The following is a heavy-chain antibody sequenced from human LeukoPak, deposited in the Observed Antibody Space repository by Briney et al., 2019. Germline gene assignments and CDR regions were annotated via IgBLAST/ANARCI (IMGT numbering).Heavy chain of an antibody. CDR2: INHSGST. CDR3: ARSLMVRGVIFVYVSRKTGNWFDP. V-gene: IGHV4-34*01. D-gene: IGHD3-10*01. J-gene: IGHJ5*02. Sequence: SETLSLTCAVYGGSFSGYYWSWIRQPPGKGLEWIGEINHSGSTNYNPSLKSRVTISVDTSKNQFSLKLSSVTAADTAVYYCARSLMVRGVIFVYVSRKTGNWFDPWGQGTLVTVSS. CDR1: GGSFSGYY.